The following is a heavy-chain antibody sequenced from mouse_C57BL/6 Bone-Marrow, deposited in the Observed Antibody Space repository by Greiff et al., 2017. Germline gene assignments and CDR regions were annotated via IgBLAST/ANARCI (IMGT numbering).Heavy chain of an antibody. V-gene: IGHV1-52*01. CDR3: ARSKGANWVFDY. J-gene: IGHJ2*01. CDR1: GYTFTSYW. CDR2: IDPSDSET. D-gene: IGHD4-1*01. Sequence: QVQLQQPGAELVRPGSSVKLSCKASGYTFTSYWMHWVKQRPIQGLEWIGNIDPSDSETHYNQKFKDKATLTVDKSSSTAYMQLSSLTSEDSAVYYCARSKGANWVFDYWGQGTTLTVSS.